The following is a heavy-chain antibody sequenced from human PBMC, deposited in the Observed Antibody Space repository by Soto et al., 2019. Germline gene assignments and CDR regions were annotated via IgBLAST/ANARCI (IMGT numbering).Heavy chain of an antibody. D-gene: IGHD5-12*01. Sequence: QVQLVQSGAEVKKPGSSVKVSCKASGGTFSSFGFNWVRQAPGQGLEWMGGIIPLFGTANYAEKFQGRVTISADEATSTASMELSGLRSEDTAIYYCARDRSMDGYNSRSFDYWGQGTLVTVS. CDR2: IIPLFGTA. CDR1: GGTFSSFG. V-gene: IGHV1-69*01. J-gene: IGHJ4*02. CDR3: ARDRSMDGYNSRSFDY.